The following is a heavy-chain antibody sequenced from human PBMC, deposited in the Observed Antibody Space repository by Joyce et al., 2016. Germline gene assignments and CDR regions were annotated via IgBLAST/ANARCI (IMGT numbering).Heavy chain of an antibody. CDR2: INRDGSST. D-gene: IGHD4-23*01. V-gene: IGHV3-74*03. CDR3: ARLRRWSGPSDC. J-gene: IGHJ4*02. CDR1: GFTFSSYW. Sequence: EVQLVESGGGLVQPGGSLRLSCAASGFTFSSYWMYWVRKAPGKGRLWVSRINRDGSSTTYADSVKGRFTISRDNAKNTLYLQMNSLRAEDTAVYYCARLRRWSGPSDCWGQGTLVTVSS.